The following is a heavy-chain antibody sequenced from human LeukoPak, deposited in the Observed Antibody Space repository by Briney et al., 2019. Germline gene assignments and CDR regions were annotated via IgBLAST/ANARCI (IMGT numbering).Heavy chain of an antibody. V-gene: IGHV7-4-1*02. J-gene: IGHJ6*03. CDR1: GYTFTGYY. D-gene: IGHD2-21*01. CDR3: ARNGGSLWRLPYYYYYYMDV. CDR2: INTNTGNP. Sequence: ASVKVSCKASGYTFTGYYMHWVRQAPGQGLEWMGWINTNTGNPTYAQGFTGRFVFSLDTSVSTAYLQISSLKAEDTAVYYCARNGGSLWRLPYYYYYYMDVWGKGTTVTVSS.